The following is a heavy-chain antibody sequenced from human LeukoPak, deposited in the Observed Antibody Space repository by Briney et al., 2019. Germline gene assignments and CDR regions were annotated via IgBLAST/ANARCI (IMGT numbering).Heavy chain of an antibody. V-gene: IGHV3-74*01. CDR2: INRDGSDS. CDR1: GFTFSSCW. J-gene: IGHJ3*02. Sequence: GGSLRLSCAASGFTFSSCWMHWVRQAPGKGLLWVSRINRDGSDSSYADSVKGRFTISRDNAKNTLYLQMNSLRAEDTAVYYCATVVGGYYPPVDGLDIWGQGIMVTVSS. CDR3: ATVVGGYYPPVDGLDI. D-gene: IGHD6-25*01.